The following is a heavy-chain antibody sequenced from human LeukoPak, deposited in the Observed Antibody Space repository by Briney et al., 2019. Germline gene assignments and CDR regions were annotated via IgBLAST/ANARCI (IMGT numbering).Heavy chain of an antibody. CDR2: IYYSGST. Sequence: SQTLSLTCTVSGGSISSGGYYWSWIRQHPGKGLEWIGYIYYSGSTYYNPSLKSRVTISVDTSKNQFSLKLSSVTAADTAVYYCARDGSPRYYYDSSGAPDYWGQGTLVTVSS. CDR3: ARDGSPRYYYDSSGAPDY. D-gene: IGHD3-22*01. J-gene: IGHJ4*02. V-gene: IGHV4-31*03. CDR1: GGSISSGGYY.